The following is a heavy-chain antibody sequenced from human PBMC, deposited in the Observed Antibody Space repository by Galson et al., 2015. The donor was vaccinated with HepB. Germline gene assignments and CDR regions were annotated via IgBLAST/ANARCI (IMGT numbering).Heavy chain of an antibody. Sequence: SLRLSCAASGFTFNSHWMTWVRQAPGKGLEWVGNIKQDGSEKNYVDSVKGRFTISRDNAKSSLYLQMNSLRVEDTAVYYCARSSGWPSDYWGQGTLVTVSS. V-gene: IGHV3-7*03. D-gene: IGHD6-19*01. CDR1: GFTFNSHW. CDR3: ARSSGWPSDY. J-gene: IGHJ4*02. CDR2: IKQDGSEK.